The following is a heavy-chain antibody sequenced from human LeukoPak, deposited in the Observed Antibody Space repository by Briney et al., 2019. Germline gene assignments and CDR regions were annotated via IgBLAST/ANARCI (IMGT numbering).Heavy chain of an antibody. CDR3: ARASARERWLQLWWFDP. Sequence: ASVTVSCKASGYTFTSYGISWVRQAPGQGLEWMGWISAYNGNTNYAQKLQGRVTMTTDTSTSTAYMELRSLRSDDTAVYYCARASARERWLQLWWFDPWGQGTLVTVSS. J-gene: IGHJ5*02. CDR1: GYTFTSYG. CDR2: ISAYNGNT. V-gene: IGHV1-18*01. D-gene: IGHD5-24*01.